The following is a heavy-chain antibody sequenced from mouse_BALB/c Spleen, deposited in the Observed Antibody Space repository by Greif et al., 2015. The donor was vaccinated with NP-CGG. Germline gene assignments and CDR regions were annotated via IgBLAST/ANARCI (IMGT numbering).Heavy chain of an antibody. D-gene: IGHD4-1*01. V-gene: IGHV1-84*02. Sequence: LVESGPELVKPGASVKISCKASGYTFTDYYINWVKQKPGQGLEWIGWIYPGSGNTKYNEKFKGKATLTVDTSSSTAYMQFSSLTSEDTAVYFCARRTGTEAVDDWGQGTSVTVSS. CDR2: IYPGSGNT. CDR3: ARRTGTEAVDD. CDR1: GYTFTDYY. J-gene: IGHJ4*01.